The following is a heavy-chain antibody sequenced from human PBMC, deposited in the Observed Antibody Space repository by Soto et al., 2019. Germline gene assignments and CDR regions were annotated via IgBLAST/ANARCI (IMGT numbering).Heavy chain of an antibody. V-gene: IGHV5-10-1*01. Sequence: GESLKISCKGSGYSFTSYWISWVRQMPGKGLEWMGRIDPSDSYTNYSPYFQGHVTISADKSISTAYLQWSSLKASDTAMYYCARWFGEPYYYYGMDVWGQGTTVTVSS. J-gene: IGHJ6*02. D-gene: IGHD3-10*01. CDR3: ARWFGEPYYYYGMDV. CDR1: GYSFTSYW. CDR2: IDPSDSYT.